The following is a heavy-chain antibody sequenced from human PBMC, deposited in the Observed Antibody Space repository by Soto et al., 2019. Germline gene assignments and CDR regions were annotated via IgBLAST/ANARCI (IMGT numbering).Heavy chain of an antibody. V-gene: IGHV4-39*01. CDR3: ARHDNIVVVPAAVHY. J-gene: IGHJ4*02. D-gene: IGHD2-2*02. CDR1: GGSIRSTYYY. CDR2: VYYTGNT. Sequence: QLQLQESGPGLVKPSETLSLTCTVSGGSIRSTYYYWGWIRQPPGKGLEWIGGVYYTGNTHYNPSLNSRVTISVDTSKNQFYLNLTSVTAADTAVYYCARHDNIVVVPAAVHYWGPGTLVTVSS.